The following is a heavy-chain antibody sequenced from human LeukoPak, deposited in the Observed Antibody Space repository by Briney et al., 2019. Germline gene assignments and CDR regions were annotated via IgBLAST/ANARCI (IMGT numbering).Heavy chain of an antibody. CDR3: ARDLHDSSGYKGY. CDR1: GYTFTGYY. Sequence: ASVKVSCKASGYTFTGYYMHWVGQAPGQGLEWMGWINPNSGGTNYAQKFQGRVTMTRDTSISTAYMEVSRLRSDDTAVYYCARDLHDSSGYKGYWGQGTLVTVSS. CDR2: INPNSGGT. D-gene: IGHD3-22*01. J-gene: IGHJ4*02. V-gene: IGHV1-2*02.